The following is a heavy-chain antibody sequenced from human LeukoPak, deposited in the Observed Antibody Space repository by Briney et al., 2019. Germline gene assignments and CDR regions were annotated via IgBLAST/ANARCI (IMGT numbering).Heavy chain of an antibody. Sequence: SGPGLVKPSQTLSLTCTVSGGSISSGDYYWSWIRQPPGKGLEWICYIYYSGSTYYNPSLKSRVTISVDTSKNQFSLKLSSVTAADTAVYYCARQVPGYNWFDHWGQGTLVTVSS. CDR1: GGSISSGDYY. J-gene: IGHJ5*02. V-gene: IGHV4-30-4*08. CDR2: IYYSGST. D-gene: IGHD3-10*01. CDR3: ARQVPGYNWFDH.